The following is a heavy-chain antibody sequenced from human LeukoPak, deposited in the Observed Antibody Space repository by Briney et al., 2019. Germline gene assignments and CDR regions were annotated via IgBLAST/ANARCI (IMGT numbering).Heavy chain of an antibody. CDR3: ARADPYVDHILTGSFYYFDY. CDR1: GYTFTGYY. D-gene: IGHD3-9*01. J-gene: IGHJ4*02. V-gene: IGHV1-2*02. Sequence: GASVKVSCKASGYTFTGYYMHWVRQAPGQGLEWMGWINPNSGGTNYAQKFQGRVTMTRDTSISTAYMELSTLRSDDTAVYYCARADPYVDHILTGSFYYFDYWGQGTLVTVSS. CDR2: INPNSGGT.